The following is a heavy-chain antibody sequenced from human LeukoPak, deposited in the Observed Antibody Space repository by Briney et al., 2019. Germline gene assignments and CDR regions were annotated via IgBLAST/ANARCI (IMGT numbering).Heavy chain of an antibody. CDR1: GFTFTNYD. J-gene: IGHJ4*02. D-gene: IGHD2-15*01. CDR3: GKEDLKYCRGETCYHRSIDF. Sequence: PGRSLRLSCAASGFTFTNYDMHWVRQAPGKGLEWVAVISSDGRDKHFADSVRGRFTVSRDNSKKTLDLQMNSLRFEDTAVYFCGKEDLKYCRGETCYHRSIDFWGQGTLVTVSS. CDR2: ISSDGRDK. V-gene: IGHV3-30*18.